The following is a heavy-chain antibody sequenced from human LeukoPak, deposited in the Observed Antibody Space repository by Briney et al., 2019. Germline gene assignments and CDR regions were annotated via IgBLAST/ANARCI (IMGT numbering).Heavy chain of an antibody. Sequence: RSGGSLRLSCAASGFTFDDYGMSWVRQAPGKGLEWVSGINWNGGSTGYADSVKGRFTISRDNAKNSLYLQMNSLRAEDTALYYCARGAKPNWNYGGSRGNFDYWGQGTLVTVSS. CDR1: GFTFDDYG. CDR2: INWNGGST. V-gene: IGHV3-20*04. D-gene: IGHD1-7*01. J-gene: IGHJ4*02. CDR3: ARGAKPNWNYGGSRGNFDY.